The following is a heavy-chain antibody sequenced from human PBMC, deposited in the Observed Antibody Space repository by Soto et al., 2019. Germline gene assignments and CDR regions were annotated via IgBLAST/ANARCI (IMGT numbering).Heavy chain of an antibody. V-gene: IGHV4-59*02. CDR3: PRGKWFHRGYGMDV. CDR2: IYLGGSA. J-gene: IGHJ6*02. CDR1: GDSVTSDY. Sequence: QVQLQESGPGLVKPSETLSLTCTVSGDSVTSDYWSWIRQPPGKRLEYIGFIYLGGSANYNPSLDSRVTLSPDKSKNQLSLRLTSVTAADTAVYYCPRGKWFHRGYGMDVWGRGTTVTVS. D-gene: IGHD3-22*01.